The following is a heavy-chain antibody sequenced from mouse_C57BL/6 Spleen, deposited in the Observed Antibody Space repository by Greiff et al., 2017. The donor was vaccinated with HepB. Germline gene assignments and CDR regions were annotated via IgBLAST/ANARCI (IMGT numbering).Heavy chain of an antibody. D-gene: IGHD4-1*02. CDR1: GFTFSNYW. Sequence: EVKVVESGGGLVQPGGSMKLSCVASGFTFSNYWMNWVRQSPEKGLEWVAQIRLKSDNYATHYAESVKGRFTISRDDSKSSVYLQMNNLRAEVTGIYYCTSTGTIDYWGQGTTLTVSS. V-gene: IGHV6-3*01. J-gene: IGHJ2*01. CDR3: TSTGTIDY. CDR2: IRLKSDNYAT.